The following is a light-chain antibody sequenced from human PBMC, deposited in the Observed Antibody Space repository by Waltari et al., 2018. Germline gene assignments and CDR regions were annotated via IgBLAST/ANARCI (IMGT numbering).Light chain of an antibody. CDR3: QQYNFDPWT. V-gene: IGKV1-5*03. CDR2: KAS. Sequence: DIRMTQSPSGVSASAGDNVTITCRASQTVNAWLAWYQQKPGRAPKFLIHKASSLETGVPSRFRGSGSGTEFTLTISGLQVEDFATYYCQQYNFDPWTFGQGTKVE. J-gene: IGKJ1*01. CDR1: QTVNAW.